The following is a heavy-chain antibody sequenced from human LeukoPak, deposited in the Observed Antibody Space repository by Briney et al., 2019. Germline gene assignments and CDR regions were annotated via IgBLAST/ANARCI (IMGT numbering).Heavy chain of an antibody. CDR1: GFTFSSYA. CDR3: ANFERTVAGPYNWFDP. CDR2: ISGSGGNT. V-gene: IGHV3-23*01. D-gene: IGHD6-19*01. J-gene: IGHJ5*02. Sequence: GGSLTLSCAASGFTFSSYAMSWVRQAPGQGLEWVSAISGSGGNTYYADSVQGRLTISRDNSKNTLYLQMNSLRADDTAVYYCANFERTVAGPYNWFDPWGQGTLVTVSS.